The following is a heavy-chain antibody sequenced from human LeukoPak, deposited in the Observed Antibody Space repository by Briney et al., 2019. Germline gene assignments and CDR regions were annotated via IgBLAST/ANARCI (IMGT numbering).Heavy chain of an antibody. Sequence: GRSLRLSCAASGFTFSSYAMHWVRQAPGKGLEWVAVISYDGSNKYYADSVKGRFTISRDNSKNTLYLQMNSPRAEDTAVYYCARAPYYYGSGSEGLDYWGQGTLVTVSS. CDR2: ISYDGSNK. D-gene: IGHD3-10*01. CDR3: ARAPYYYGSGSEGLDY. J-gene: IGHJ4*02. CDR1: GFTFSSYA. V-gene: IGHV3-30*04.